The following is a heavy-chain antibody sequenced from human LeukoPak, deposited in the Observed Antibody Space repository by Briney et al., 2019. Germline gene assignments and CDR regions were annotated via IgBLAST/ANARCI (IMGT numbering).Heavy chain of an antibody. J-gene: IGHJ4*02. Sequence: PPRGSLRLSCAASGFTFNTYSMNWARQAPGKGLEWVSTISDSGGGTYYADSVKGRFTISRDNSKNTLYLQMNSLRADDTAVYFCDGADFWGQGTLVTVSS. V-gene: IGHV3-23*01. CDR3: DGADF. CDR2: ISDSGGGT. CDR1: GFTFNTYS.